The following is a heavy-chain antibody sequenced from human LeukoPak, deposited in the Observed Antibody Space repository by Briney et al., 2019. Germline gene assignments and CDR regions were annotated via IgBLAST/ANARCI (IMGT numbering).Heavy chain of an antibody. D-gene: IGHD4-23*01. CDR1: GFNFNYFA. CDR3: SRIRYGGNSGYHFDY. J-gene: IGHJ4*02. Sequence: GGSLRLSCSASGFNFNYFAMSWVRQAPGKRLEWVSTIGDSGSGGSYADSVRGRFTVSRDNSKNMVYLQMHSLRVDDSAVYYCSRIRYGGNSGYHFDYWGQGTLVTVSS. V-gene: IGHV3-23*01. CDR2: IGDSGSGG.